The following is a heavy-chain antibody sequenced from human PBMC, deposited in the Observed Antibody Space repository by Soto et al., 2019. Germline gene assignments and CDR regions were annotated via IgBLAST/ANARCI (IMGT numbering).Heavy chain of an antibody. V-gene: IGHV3-23*01. Sequence: GESLKISCAASRFTFSSYAMSWVRQAPGKGLEWVAGISGGGGRTYYTDSVKGRFTISRDNSKNTLYLQMNSLRDEDTAIYYCAKGNEDKKRASLDSWGQGAMVTVSS. CDR1: RFTFSSYA. D-gene: IGHD1-1*01. CDR2: ISGGGGRT. J-gene: IGHJ3*02. CDR3: AKGNEDKKRASLDS.